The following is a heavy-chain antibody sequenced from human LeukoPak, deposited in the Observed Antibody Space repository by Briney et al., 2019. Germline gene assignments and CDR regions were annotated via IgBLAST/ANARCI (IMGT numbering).Heavy chain of an antibody. D-gene: IGHD6-19*01. CDR1: GYTFTSYY. Sequence: GASVKVSCKASGYTFTSYYMHWVRQAPGQGLEWMGWINPNSGDTNYAQKFQDRVTVTRDTSISTAYMDLSWLRSDDTAVYYCARVGSSGWYVHPTLDYWGQGTLVTVSS. J-gene: IGHJ4*02. CDR2: INPNSGDT. CDR3: ARVGSSGWYVHPTLDY. V-gene: IGHV1-2*02.